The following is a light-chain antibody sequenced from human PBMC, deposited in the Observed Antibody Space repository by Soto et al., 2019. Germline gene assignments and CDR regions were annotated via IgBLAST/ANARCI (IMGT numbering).Light chain of an antibody. J-gene: IGLJ1*01. CDR1: SSNMGTNT. CDR2: RSY. CDR3: AAWDDSLSGPV. Sequence: QSVLTQPPSASGTPGQSVTVSCSGGSSNMGTNTVSWYQHLPGTAPKLLIFRSYQRPSGVPDRFSGSKSGTSASLAISGLQSEDEADYYYAAWDDSLSGPVFGTGTKLTVL. V-gene: IGLV1-44*01.